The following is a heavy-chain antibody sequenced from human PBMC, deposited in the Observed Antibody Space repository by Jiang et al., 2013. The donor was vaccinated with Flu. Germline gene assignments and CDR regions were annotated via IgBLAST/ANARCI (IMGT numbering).Heavy chain of an antibody. CDR3: ARDGGTDYYFDN. CDR2: IYHSGGT. J-gene: IGHJ4*02. D-gene: IGHD3-16*01. V-gene: IGHV4-39*07. Sequence: LLKPSETLSLTCTVSGGSIINSDYYWAWIRQSPGKGLEWIANIYHSGGTFYNLSLRSRVTISIDTSKNQFSLRLTSVSAADTGIYYCARDGGTDYYFDNWGQGAL. CDR1: GGSIINSDYY.